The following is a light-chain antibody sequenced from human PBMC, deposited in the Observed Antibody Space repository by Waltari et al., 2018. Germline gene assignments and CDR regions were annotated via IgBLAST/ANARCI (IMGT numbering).Light chain of an antibody. V-gene: IGKV1D-12*01. CDR3: QQANSFPFT. CDR2: AAS. J-gene: IGKJ3*01. CDR1: QDIHTW. Sequence: DMQMTQSPSYVSASVGDRVTITCRASQDIHTWLAWYQQKPGKAPRLLISAASSLQSGVPSRFSGSGSGTDFTLTISSLQPEDFATYYCQQANSFPFTFGPGTKVD.